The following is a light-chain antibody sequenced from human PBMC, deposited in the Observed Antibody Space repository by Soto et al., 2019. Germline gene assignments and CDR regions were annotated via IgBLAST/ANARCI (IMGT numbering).Light chain of an antibody. CDR2: EVS. Sequence: QSALTQPASVSGSPGQSITISCTGTRNDVGGYNYVSWYQQHPGKAPKLVIYEVSHRPSGISDRFSGSKSGNTASLTISGLQVEDEAEYYCSSYTTSSPYVFGPGTKVTVL. V-gene: IGLV2-14*01. CDR1: RNDVGGYNY. CDR3: SSYTTSSPYV. J-gene: IGLJ1*01.